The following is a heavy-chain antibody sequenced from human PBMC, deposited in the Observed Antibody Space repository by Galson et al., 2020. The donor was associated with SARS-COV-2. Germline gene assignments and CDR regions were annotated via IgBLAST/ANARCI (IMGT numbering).Heavy chain of an antibody. Sequence: ASVKVYCKVSGYTLTELSMHWVRQAPGKGPEWLGGFDPEDGETIYAQKFQGRVTMTEDTSTDTAYMELSSLRSEDTAVYYCATATLYCSGGSCFAYYYYMDVWGKGTTVTVSS. V-gene: IGHV1-24*01. CDR1: GYTLTELS. J-gene: IGHJ6*03. CDR2: FDPEDGET. D-gene: IGHD2-15*01. CDR3: ATATLYCSGGSCFAYYYYMDV.